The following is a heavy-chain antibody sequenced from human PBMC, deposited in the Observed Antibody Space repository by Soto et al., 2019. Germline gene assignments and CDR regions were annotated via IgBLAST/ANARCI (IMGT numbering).Heavy chain of an antibody. Sequence: QVQLQESGPGLVKPSATLSLTCAVSGGSISSSHWWSWVRQPPGKGLEWIGEIYHSGRTNYNPSLESRVTISVDKSKDQFTLKLCSVTAADTAVYYCARVLAPNVDWLSVGYYYYGMDVWGQGTTVTVSS. J-gene: IGHJ6*02. D-gene: IGHD3-9*01. V-gene: IGHV4-4*02. CDR1: GGSISSSHW. CDR3: ARVLAPNVDWLSVGYYYYGMDV. CDR2: IYHSGRT.